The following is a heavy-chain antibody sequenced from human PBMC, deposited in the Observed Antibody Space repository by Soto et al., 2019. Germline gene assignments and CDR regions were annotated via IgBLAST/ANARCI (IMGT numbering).Heavy chain of an antibody. J-gene: IGHJ6*02. CDR3: ARGECGGDCFAYGMDV. V-gene: IGHV5-10-1*01. D-gene: IGHD2-21*02. Sequence: GESLKISCKGSGYSFTSYWISWVRQMPGKGLEWMGRIDPSDSYTNYSPSSQGHVTISADKSISTAYLQWSSLKASDTAMYYCARGECGGDCFAYGMDVWGQGTTVTVSS. CDR1: GYSFTSYW. CDR2: IDPSDSYT.